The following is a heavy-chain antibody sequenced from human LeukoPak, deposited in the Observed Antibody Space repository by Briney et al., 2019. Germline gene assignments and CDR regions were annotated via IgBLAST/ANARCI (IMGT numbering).Heavy chain of an antibody. CDR1: GGSISSSSYY. D-gene: IGHD6-19*01. CDR2: MYSSGST. CDR3: ASTPRWLAYYYYYYMDV. V-gene: IGHV4-39*01. Sequence: ASETLSLTCTVSGGSISSSSYYWGWIRQPPGKGLDWIGSMYSSGSTYYNPSLKSRVTISVDTSKNQFSLKLSSVTAADTAVYYCASTPRWLAYYYYYYMDVWGKGTTVTISS. J-gene: IGHJ6*03.